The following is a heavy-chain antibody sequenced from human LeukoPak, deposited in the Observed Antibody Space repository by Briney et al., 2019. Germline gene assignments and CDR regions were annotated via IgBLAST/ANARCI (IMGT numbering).Heavy chain of an antibody. V-gene: IGHV1-46*01. CDR1: GYTFSIYN. CDR3: ARDATLLWFGETLGGNFDY. D-gene: IGHD3-10*01. CDR2: INPSGGT. Sequence: ASVKVSCKASGYTFSIYNMHWVRQAPGQGLEWMGIINPSGGTSYAQKLQGRITMTRDTSTSTLYMELSSLRSEDTAVYYCARDATLLWFGETLGGNFDYWGQGTLVTVSS. J-gene: IGHJ4*02.